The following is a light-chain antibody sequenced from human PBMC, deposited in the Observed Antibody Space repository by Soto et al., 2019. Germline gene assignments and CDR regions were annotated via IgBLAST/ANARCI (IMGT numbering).Light chain of an antibody. CDR1: QGISNW. Sequence: IQMTQSPSTLSSSIGARVTIACRASQGISNWLAWYQQKPGKAPKLLIFHASSLESGVPSRFSGSGSGTEFTLTISSLQSDDFATYYCQQYNTYPTFGQGTKVDIK. CDR2: HAS. V-gene: IGKV1-5*01. CDR3: QQYNTYPT. J-gene: IGKJ1*01.